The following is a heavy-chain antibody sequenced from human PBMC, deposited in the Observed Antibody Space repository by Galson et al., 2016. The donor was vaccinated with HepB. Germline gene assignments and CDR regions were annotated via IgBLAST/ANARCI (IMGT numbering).Heavy chain of an antibody. CDR3: ARGDTGPDYLDY. Sequence: SLRLSCAAFDFSFDSYAMHWVRQAPGKGLEWVALIYYDGNNKYYADSVKGRFTISRDNSKNTLYLQMDSLRVEDTAVYYCARGDTGPDYLDYWGHGTRVTVSS. D-gene: IGHD5-18*01. V-gene: IGHV3-33*01. CDR2: IYYDGNNK. CDR1: DFSFDSYA. J-gene: IGHJ4*01.